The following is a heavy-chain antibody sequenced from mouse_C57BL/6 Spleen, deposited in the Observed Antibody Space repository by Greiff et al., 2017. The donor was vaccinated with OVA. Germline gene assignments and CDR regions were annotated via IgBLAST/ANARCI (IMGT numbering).Heavy chain of an antibody. CDR3: ARPNWEGYYAMDY. CDR1: GYTFTSYW. D-gene: IGHD4-1*01. J-gene: IGHJ4*01. CDR2: IHPNSGST. Sequence: QVQLQQPGAELVKPGASVKLSCKASGYTFTSYWLHWVKQRPGQGLEWIGMIHPNSGSTNYNEKFKSKATLTVDKSSSTAYMQLSSLTSDDSAVYYCARPNWEGYYAMDYWGQGTSVTVSS. V-gene: IGHV1-64*01.